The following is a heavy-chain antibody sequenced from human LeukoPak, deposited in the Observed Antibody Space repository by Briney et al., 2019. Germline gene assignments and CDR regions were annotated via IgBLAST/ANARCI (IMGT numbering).Heavy chain of an antibody. D-gene: IGHD3-9*01. CDR3: ADFDWFTPRKNWFDP. CDR1: GYTLTELS. CDR2: FDPEDGEK. Sequence: ASVKVSCKVSGYTLTELSMHWVRQAPGKGLEWMGGFDPEDGEKIYAQKFQGRVTMTEDTSTDTAYIELSSLRSEDTAVYYCADFDWFTPRKNWFDPWGQGTLGTVSS. J-gene: IGHJ5*02. V-gene: IGHV1-24*01.